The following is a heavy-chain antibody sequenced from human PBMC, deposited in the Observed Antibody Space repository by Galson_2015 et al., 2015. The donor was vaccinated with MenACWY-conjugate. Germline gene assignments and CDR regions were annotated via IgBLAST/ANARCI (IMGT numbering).Heavy chain of an antibody. CDR1: GFTFSDYY. CDR3: ARDRPDWNSAGVSNDAFDI. D-gene: IGHD1-7*01. J-gene: IGHJ3*02. V-gene: IGHV3-11*06. Sequence: SLRLSCAASGFTFSDYYMSWIRQAPGKGLEWVSYISSSSSYTNYADSVKGRFTISRDNAKNSLYLQMNSLRAEDTAVYYCARDRPDWNSAGVSNDAFDIWGQGTMVTVSS. CDR2: ISSSSSYT.